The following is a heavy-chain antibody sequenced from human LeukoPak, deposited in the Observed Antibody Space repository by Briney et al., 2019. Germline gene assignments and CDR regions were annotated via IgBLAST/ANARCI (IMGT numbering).Heavy chain of an antibody. D-gene: IGHD3-3*01. J-gene: IGHJ4*02. CDR3: ARRITIFGVIDY. Sequence: GGSLRLSRAASAFTFGSYAMSWVRQAPGKGLVWVSRINSDGSSTSYADSVKGRFTISRDNAKNTLYLQMNSLRAEDTAVYYCARRITIFGVIDYWGQGTLVTVSS. CDR2: INSDGSST. V-gene: IGHV3-74*01. CDR1: AFTFGSYA.